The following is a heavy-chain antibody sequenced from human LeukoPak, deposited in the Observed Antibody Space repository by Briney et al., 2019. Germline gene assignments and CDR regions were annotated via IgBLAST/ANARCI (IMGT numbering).Heavy chain of an antibody. CDR1: GFTFSNYA. CDR3: AKRMLKAAASPFDY. Sequence: GGSLRLSCAASGFTFSNYAMGWVRQAPGKGLEWVSAISAGGVNTYSADSVKGRFTISRDNSKNTLYLQMNSLKAEDTALYYCAKRMLKAAASPFDYWGQGALVSLSS. V-gene: IGHV3-23*01. CDR2: ISAGGVNT. D-gene: IGHD2-2*01. J-gene: IGHJ4*02.